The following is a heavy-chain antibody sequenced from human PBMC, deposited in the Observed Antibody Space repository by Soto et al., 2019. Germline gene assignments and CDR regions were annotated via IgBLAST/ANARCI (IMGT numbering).Heavy chain of an antibody. CDR2: IYTSGST. J-gene: IGHJ6*02. V-gene: IGHV4-4*07. Sequence: SETLSLTCTVSGGSISSYYWSWIRQPAGKGLEWIGRIYTSGSTNYNPSLKSRVTMSVDTSKNQFSLKLSSVTAADTAVYYCAREGYSSSWYYYYYGMDVWGQGTTVTVSS. CDR1: GGSISSYY. D-gene: IGHD6-13*01. CDR3: AREGYSSSWYYYYYGMDV.